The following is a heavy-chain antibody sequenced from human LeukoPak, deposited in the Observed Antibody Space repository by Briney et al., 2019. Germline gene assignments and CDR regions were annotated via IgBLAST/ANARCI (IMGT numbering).Heavy chain of an antibody. CDR1: GYTFTELA. Sequence: ASVKVSCKVSGYTFTELALHWVRQAPGEGLEWMGRFVPEDGETIYARKFQGRVTMTEDTSTDTAYMELSSLRSEDTAVYFCAVSLTTGGYYGMDVWGQGTTVTVSS. V-gene: IGHV1-24*01. J-gene: IGHJ6*02. D-gene: IGHD1-1*01. CDR2: FVPEDGET. CDR3: AVSLTTGGYYGMDV.